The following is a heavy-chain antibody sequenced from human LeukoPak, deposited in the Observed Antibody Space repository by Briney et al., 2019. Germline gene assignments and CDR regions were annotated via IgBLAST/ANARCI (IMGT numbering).Heavy chain of an antibody. CDR2: IRSKAYGGTT. CDR3: TRGARGNEQWPVSTHFDY. J-gene: IGHJ4*02. D-gene: IGHD6-19*01. V-gene: IGHV3-49*03. CDR1: GFTFSSYE. Sequence: HPGGSLRLSCAASGFTFSSYEMSWFRQAPGKGLEWVGFIRSKAYGGTTEYAASVKGRFTISRDDSKSIAYLQMNSLKTEDTAVYYCTRGARGNEQWPVSTHFDYWGQGTLVTVSS.